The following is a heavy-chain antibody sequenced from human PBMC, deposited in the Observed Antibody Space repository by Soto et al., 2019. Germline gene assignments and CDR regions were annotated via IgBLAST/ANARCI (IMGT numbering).Heavy chain of an antibody. CDR1: GFTFSSYA. V-gene: IGHV3-30-3*01. D-gene: IGHD6-13*01. CDR2: ISYDGSNK. Sequence: PVGSLRLSCAASGFTFSSYAMHWVRQAPGKGLEWVAVISYDGSNKYYADSVKGRFTISRDNSKNTLYLQMNSLRAEDTAVYYCAADYSSSWIHFDYWGQGTLVTVSS. J-gene: IGHJ4*02. CDR3: AADYSSSWIHFDY.